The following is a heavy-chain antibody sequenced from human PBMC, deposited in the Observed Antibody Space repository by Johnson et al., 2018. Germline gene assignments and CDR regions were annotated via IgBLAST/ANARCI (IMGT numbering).Heavy chain of an antibody. CDR1: GFTFSSYA. Sequence: QVQLVQSGGGVVQPGRSLRLSCAASGFTFSSYAMHWVRQAPGKGLECVAVISYDGSNKYYADSVKGRFIISRDNSKNPLYLQMNSLRAEDTAVYYCARDLATVTTSSGYWGQGTLVTVSS. CDR3: ARDLATVTTSSGY. D-gene: IGHD4-17*01. V-gene: IGHV3-30-3*01. J-gene: IGHJ4*02. CDR2: ISYDGSNK.